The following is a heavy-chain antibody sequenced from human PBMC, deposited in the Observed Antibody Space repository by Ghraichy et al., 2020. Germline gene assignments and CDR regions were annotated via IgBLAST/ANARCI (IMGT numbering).Heavy chain of an antibody. CDR3: ASPPANFWGGYRDY. CDR2: IYYSGST. V-gene: IGHV4-39*01. D-gene: IGHD3-3*01. Sequence: SETLSLTCTVSGGSISSTSYYWGWIRQPPGKGLEWIGSIYYSGSTYYNPSLQSRVIISIDTSKNQFSLKLYSVTAADTAMYYCASPPANFWGGYRDYWGQGILVTVSS. J-gene: IGHJ4*02. CDR1: GGSISSTSYY.